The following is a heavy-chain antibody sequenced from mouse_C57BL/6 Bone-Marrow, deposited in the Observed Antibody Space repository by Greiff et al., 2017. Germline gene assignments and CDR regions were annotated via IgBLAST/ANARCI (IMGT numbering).Heavy chain of an antibody. J-gene: IGHJ4*01. V-gene: IGHV5-9-1*02. CDR2: ISSGGDYI. D-gene: IGHD2-1*01. Sequence: EVKLVESGEGLVKPGGSLKLSCAASGFTFSSYAMSWVRQTPEKRLEWVAYISSGGDYIYYAETVNGRFTISRDNARNPLYLQMSSLKSENTAMYYCTRDLDYGNYGGMVVSAMDYWGQGTSVTVSS. CDR1: GFTFSSYA. CDR3: TRDLDYGNYGGMVVSAMDY.